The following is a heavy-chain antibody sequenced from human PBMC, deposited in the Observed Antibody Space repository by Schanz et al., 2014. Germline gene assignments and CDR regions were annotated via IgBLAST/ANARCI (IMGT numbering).Heavy chain of an antibody. CDR2: IIPILRIS. D-gene: IGHD5-12*01. J-gene: IGHJ4*02. V-gene: IGHV1-69*09. CDR3: ARTGYDPSLTH. Sequence: QVQLLQSGAEVKKPGASVKVSCKASGYTFTGYYMHWVRQAPGQGLEWMGRIIPILRISNYAQKFRDRVTITVDKSTSTAFLEVNSLRSEDTAVYYCARTGYDPSLTHWGQGTLVTVSS. CDR1: GYTFTGYY.